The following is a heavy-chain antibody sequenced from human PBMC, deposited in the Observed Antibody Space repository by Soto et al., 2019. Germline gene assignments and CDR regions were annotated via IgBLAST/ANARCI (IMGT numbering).Heavy chain of an antibody. Sequence: SVKVSCKASGGTFNNYVINWVRQAPGQGLEWMAGIIPIFGTPNYAQKFQGRVTITADKSTSTAYMELNSLRSEDTAVYYCAGRCDGTNCLAHFDYWGQGTLVTVAA. J-gene: IGHJ4*02. CDR3: AGRCDGTNCLAHFDY. CDR1: GGTFNNYV. D-gene: IGHD2-2*01. CDR2: IIPIFGTP. V-gene: IGHV1-69*06.